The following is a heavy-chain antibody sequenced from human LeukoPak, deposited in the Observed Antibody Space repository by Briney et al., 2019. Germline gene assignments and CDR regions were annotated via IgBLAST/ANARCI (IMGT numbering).Heavy chain of an antibody. CDR2: TYHSGST. CDR3: ARGFPLRYFDWLSARAFDI. D-gene: IGHD3-9*01. CDR1: GGSISSSNW. Sequence: SGTLSLTCAVSGGSISSSNWWSWVRQPPGKGLEWIGETYHSGSTNYNPSLKSRVTISVDKSKNQFSLKLSSVTAADTAVYYCARGFPLRYFDWLSARAFDIWGQGTMVTVSS. V-gene: IGHV4-4*02. J-gene: IGHJ3*02.